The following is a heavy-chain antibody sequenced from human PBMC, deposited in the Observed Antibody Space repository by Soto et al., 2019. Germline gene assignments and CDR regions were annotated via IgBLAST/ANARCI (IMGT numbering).Heavy chain of an antibody. D-gene: IGHD1-26*01. CDR3: ARGPSGDKVDY. CDR1: GGSINNNGYF. Sequence: QVQLQESGPGVVEPSQTLSLTCTVSGGSINNNGYFWSWIRQPPGSGLEWIGHIYNSGSTYSNPSLKSRRTISVDTSKNQVSLKLSSVTAADTAVYYCARGPSGDKVDYWGQGTLVTVSS. V-gene: IGHV4-30-4*01. CDR2: IYNSGST. J-gene: IGHJ4*02.